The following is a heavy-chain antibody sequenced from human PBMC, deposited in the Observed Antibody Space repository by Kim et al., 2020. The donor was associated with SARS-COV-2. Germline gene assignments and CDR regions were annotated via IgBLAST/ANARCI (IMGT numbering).Heavy chain of an antibody. Sequence: GGSLRLSCAASGFTFSSYWMHWVRQAPGKGLVWVSRINSDGSSTSYADSVKGRFTISRDNAKNTLYLQMNSLRAEDTAVYYCARGFTMVRGVIILYYYYGMDVWGQGTTVTVSS. CDR2: INSDGSST. V-gene: IGHV3-74*01. CDR1: GFTFSSYW. CDR3: ARGFTMVRGVIILYYYYGMDV. J-gene: IGHJ6*02. D-gene: IGHD3-10*01.